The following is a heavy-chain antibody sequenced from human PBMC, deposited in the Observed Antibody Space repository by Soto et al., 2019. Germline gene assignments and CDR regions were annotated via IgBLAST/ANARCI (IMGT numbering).Heavy chain of an antibody. V-gene: IGHV1-2*04. Sequence: ASVKVSCKASGYTFTGYYMHWVRQAPGQGLEWMGWINPNSGGTNYAQKFKGWVTMTRATSISTAYMELSGLRSDDTAGYYCARDRGVHDAFDIWGQGTMVTVSS. CDR1: GYTFTGYY. J-gene: IGHJ3*02. CDR3: ARDRGVHDAFDI. CDR2: INPNSGGT.